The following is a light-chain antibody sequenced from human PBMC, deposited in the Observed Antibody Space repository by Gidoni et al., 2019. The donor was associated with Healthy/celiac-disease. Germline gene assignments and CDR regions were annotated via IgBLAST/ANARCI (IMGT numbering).Light chain of an antibody. CDR3: QQRSNWPPEYT. CDR1: QSVRSY. Sequence: ESVLTQSPATLSLSPGERATLSCRASQSVRSYLAWYQQKPGQAPRLLIYDASNRATGLPARFSGSGSGTDFTLTISSLEPEDFAVYYCQQRSNWPPEYTFGQGTKLEIK. V-gene: IGKV3-11*01. J-gene: IGKJ2*01. CDR2: DAS.